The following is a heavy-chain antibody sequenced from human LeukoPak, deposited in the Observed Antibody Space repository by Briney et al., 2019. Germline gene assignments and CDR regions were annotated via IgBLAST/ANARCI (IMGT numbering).Heavy chain of an antibody. CDR1: GFTFSSYG. Sequence: GGSLRLSCAATGFTFSSYGMSWVRQAPGKGLEWVSGISASGGYTYYADSVRGRFTVSRDSSKNTLYLQLNSLRAEDTAVYSCAKEAGSGWSYFDCWGQGTLVTVSS. V-gene: IGHV3-23*01. CDR2: ISASGGYT. D-gene: IGHD6-19*01. CDR3: AKEAGSGWSYFDC. J-gene: IGHJ4*02.